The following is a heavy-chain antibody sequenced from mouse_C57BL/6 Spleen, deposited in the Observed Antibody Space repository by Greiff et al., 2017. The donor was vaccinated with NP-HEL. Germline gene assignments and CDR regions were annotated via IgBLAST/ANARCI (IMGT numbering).Heavy chain of an antibody. Sequence: EVMLVESGGGLVQPGGSLSPSCAASGFTFTDYYISWVRHPPGKALEWLGFIRNKAIGYTTEYSASVKGRFTISSDTSQSILSLQMNALSAKYSATGNVRVTIYRDKSQSNPYIQMTALRAEDSATYYCARYSINYYGSDYAMDYWGQGTSVTVSS. D-gene: IGHD1-1*01. CDR2: IRNKAIGYTT. J-gene: IGHJ4*01. CDR3: RVTIYRDKSQSNPYIQMTALRAEDSATYYCARYSINYYGSDYAMDY. V-gene: IGHV7-3*01. CDR1: GFTFTDYY.